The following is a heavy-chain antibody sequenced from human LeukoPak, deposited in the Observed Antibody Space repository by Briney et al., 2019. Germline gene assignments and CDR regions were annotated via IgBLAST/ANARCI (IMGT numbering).Heavy chain of an antibody. J-gene: IGHJ4*02. CDR2: MYYSGST. V-gene: IGHV4-39*01. D-gene: IGHD3-22*01. Sequence: SETLSLTCTVSGDFITGSTYYWGWIRQPPGKGLEWIGSMYYSGSTYSNPSLRSRITMSADTSKNQFSLNLKSVTAADTAVYYCARQYYDSTGYYYFDYWGQGTLVTVPS. CDR1: GDFITGSTYY. CDR3: ARQYYDSTGYYYFDY.